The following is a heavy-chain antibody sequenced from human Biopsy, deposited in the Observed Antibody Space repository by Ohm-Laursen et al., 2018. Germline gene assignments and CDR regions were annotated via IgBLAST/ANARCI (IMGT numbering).Heavy chain of an antibody. D-gene: IGHD3-10*01. CDR2: VSYSGTT. Sequence: TLSLTCSVSGSSIRTFDYYWGWVRQPPGKGLEWIGCVSYSGTTYYNPSLKRRVTISQDESNNQFSLTLTSVTARDTADYYCARIYFYGLGSSDFFFDAWGHGTPVAVSS. CDR1: GSSIRTFDYY. V-gene: IGHV4-39*01. J-gene: IGHJ4*01. CDR3: ARIYFYGLGSSDFFFDA.